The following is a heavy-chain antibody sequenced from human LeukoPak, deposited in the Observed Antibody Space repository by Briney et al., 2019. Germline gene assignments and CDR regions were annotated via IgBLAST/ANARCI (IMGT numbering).Heavy chain of an antibody. V-gene: IGHV1-69*04. J-gene: IGHJ4*02. CDR2: IIPILVIA. Sequence: ASVKVSCKASGGTFSSYAISWVRQAPGQGLEWMGRIIPILVIANYAQKCQGRVTITADKSTSTAYMELSSLRSEDTAVYYCARDEGIGSGSYYNYWGQGTLVTVSS. CDR3: ARDEGIGSGSYYNY. CDR1: GGTFSSYA. D-gene: IGHD3-10*01.